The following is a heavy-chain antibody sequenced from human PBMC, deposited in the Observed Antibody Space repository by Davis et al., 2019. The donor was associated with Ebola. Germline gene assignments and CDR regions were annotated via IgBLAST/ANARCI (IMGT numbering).Heavy chain of an antibody. Sequence: GESLKISCAASGFTFSSYSMNWVRQAPGKGLEWVSSISSSSSYIYYADSVKGRFTISRDNAKNSLYLQMNSLRAEDTAVYYCATYYDFWSGYDGMDVWGQGTTVTVSS. D-gene: IGHD3-3*01. CDR1: GFTFSSYS. CDR3: ATYYDFWSGYDGMDV. J-gene: IGHJ6*02. CDR2: ISSSSSYI. V-gene: IGHV3-21*01.